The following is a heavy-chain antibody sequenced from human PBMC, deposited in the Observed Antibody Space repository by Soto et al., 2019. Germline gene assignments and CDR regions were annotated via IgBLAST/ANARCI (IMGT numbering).Heavy chain of an antibody. J-gene: IGHJ6*03. D-gene: IGHD3-10*01. V-gene: IGHV4-34*01. CDR2: INDSGST. CDR3: ARGLILWYGELSRRGDHYYYMDV. CDR1: GWSFRGDY. Sequence: VPLQEGGPGLVKPLETLALTCPVYGWSFRGDYLSRIRQPPGKGLEGIGEINDSGSTNYNPSLKSRVTISVDTAKIQFSLKLSSVSAADKAVYYCARGLILWYGELSRRGDHYYYMDVWGKGTTVTVSS.